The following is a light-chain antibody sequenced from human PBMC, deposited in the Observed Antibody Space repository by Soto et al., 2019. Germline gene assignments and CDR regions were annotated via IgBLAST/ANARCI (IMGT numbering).Light chain of an antibody. CDR2: EGS. V-gene: IGLV2-23*01. CDR1: SSDVGSYNL. Sequence: QSALTQPASVSGSPGQSITISCTGTSSDVGSYNLVSWYQQHPGKAPKLMIYEGSKWPSGVSNRFSGSKSGNTASLTISGLQAEDAADYYCCSYAGSSTFVVFGGGTKLTVL. CDR3: CSYAGSSTFVV. J-gene: IGLJ2*01.